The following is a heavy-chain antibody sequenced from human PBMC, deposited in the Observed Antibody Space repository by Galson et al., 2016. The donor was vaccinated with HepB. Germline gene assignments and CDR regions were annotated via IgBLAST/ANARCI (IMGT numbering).Heavy chain of an antibody. CDR1: GFTFSGYG. CDR3: ARGGFTIYGEGFDP. J-gene: IGHJ5*02. V-gene: IGHV3-30*03. CDR2: ISHDGNKK. D-gene: IGHD3-3*01. Sequence: SLRLSCAASGFTFSGYGMNWVRQAPGKGLEWVALISHDGNKKYYAESVRGRFSVSRDNSNSTLYLLMDSLRAEDTAIYYCARGGFTIYGEGFDPWGQGTLFTVSS.